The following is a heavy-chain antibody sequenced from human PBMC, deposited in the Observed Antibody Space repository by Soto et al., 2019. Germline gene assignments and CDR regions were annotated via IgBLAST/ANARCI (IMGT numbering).Heavy chain of an antibody. Sequence: SQTLSLTCVISGDSVSSNSAASNWIRQSPSRGLEWLGRTYYRSKWYNDYAVSVKSRITINPDTSKNQFSLQLNSVTPEDTAVYYCARTGVGYYGSGSYSIDYWGQGTLVTVS. J-gene: IGHJ4*02. D-gene: IGHD3-10*01. V-gene: IGHV6-1*01. CDR1: GDSVSSNSAA. CDR2: TYYRSKWYN. CDR3: ARTGVGYYGSGSYSIDY.